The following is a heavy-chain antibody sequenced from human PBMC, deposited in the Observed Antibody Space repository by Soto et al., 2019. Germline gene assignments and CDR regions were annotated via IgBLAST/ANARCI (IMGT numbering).Heavy chain of an antibody. CDR2: IYSSGGI. D-gene: IGHD4-4*01. CDR3: ARGALQYSGYYYYGLDF. J-gene: IGHJ6*02. Sequence: SETLSLTCTVSGGSISRGDYYWTWTRQPPGKGLEWIGYIYSSGGIYYNPSLKSRVTISVDTSMNQFSLRLSSVTAADTALYYCARGALQYSGYYYYGLDFWGQRTTVTGSS. V-gene: IGHV4-30-4*01. CDR1: GGSISRGDYY.